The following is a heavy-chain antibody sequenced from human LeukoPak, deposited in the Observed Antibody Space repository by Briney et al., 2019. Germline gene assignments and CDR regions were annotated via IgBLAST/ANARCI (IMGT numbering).Heavy chain of an antibody. V-gene: IGHV4-61*01. D-gene: IGHD6-19*01. CDR2: IYYSGST. CDR3: ARATDSSGWPYYFDY. CDR1: GGSVSSGSYY. J-gene: IGHJ4*02. Sequence: SETLSLTCTVSGGSVSSGSYYWSWIRQPPGKGLEWIGYIYYSGSTNYNPSLKSRVTISVDTSKNQFSLKLSSVTAADTAVYYCARATDSSGWPYYFDYWGQGTLVTVSS.